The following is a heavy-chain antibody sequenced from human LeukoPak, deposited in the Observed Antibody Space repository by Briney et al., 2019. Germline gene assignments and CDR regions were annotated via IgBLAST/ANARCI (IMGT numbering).Heavy chain of an antibody. CDR2: IYTSGST. V-gene: IGHV4-4*07. D-gene: IGHD6-13*01. Sequence: SETLSLTCTVSGASITSYYWSWIRQPAGKGLEWIGRIYTSGSTNYNPSLKCRVTMSVDTSKNQFSLNLSSVTAADTAVYYCAKYSSSSLRAFDIWGQGTMVTVSS. J-gene: IGHJ3*02. CDR1: GASITSYY. CDR3: AKYSSSSLRAFDI.